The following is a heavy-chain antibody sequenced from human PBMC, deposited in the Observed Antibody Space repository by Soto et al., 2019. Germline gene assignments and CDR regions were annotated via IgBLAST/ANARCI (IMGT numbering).Heavy chain of an antibody. V-gene: IGHV4-30-4*01. Sequence: QVQLLESGLGLVKPSQTLSLTCSVSGDSISNLDYFWAWIRQPPGQALEYIGYIYKSATTYYNPSFESRVAISVDTSKSQFSLNVNSVTAADTAVYFCARGRYCLTGRCFPNWFDSWGQGALVTVSS. CDR1: GDSISNLDYF. CDR2: IYKSATT. D-gene: IGHD7-27*01. J-gene: IGHJ5*01. CDR3: ARGRYCLTGRCFPNWFDS.